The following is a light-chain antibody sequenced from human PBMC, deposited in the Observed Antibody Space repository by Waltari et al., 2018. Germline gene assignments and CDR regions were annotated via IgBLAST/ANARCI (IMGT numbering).Light chain of an antibody. CDR2: DAS. CDR1: QSVSSY. CDR3: QQRTNWPLT. J-gene: IGKJ4*01. V-gene: IGKV3-11*01. Sequence: EIVLTQSPATLSLSPGERATLSCRASQSVSSYLAWFQQKPGQAPRLLIYDASNMATCIPARFSGSGSGTDFPLTISSLEPEDFAVYYCQQRTNWPLTFGGGTKVEIK.